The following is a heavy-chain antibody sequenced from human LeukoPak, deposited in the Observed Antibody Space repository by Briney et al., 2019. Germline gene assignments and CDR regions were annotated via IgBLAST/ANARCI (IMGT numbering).Heavy chain of an antibody. Sequence: SETLSLTCAVYGGSFSGYYWSWIRQPPGKGLEWIGEINHSGGTNYNPSLKSRVTISVDTSKNQFSLKLNSVTAADTAVYYCARYGRTSSVAAHYYYYYYMDVWGKGTTVTISS. CDR3: ARYGRTSSVAAHYYYYYYMDV. J-gene: IGHJ6*03. CDR2: INHSGGT. CDR1: GGSFSGYY. D-gene: IGHD6-19*01. V-gene: IGHV4-34*01.